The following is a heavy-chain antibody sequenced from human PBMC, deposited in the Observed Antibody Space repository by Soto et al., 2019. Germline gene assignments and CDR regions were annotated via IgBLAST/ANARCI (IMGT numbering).Heavy chain of an antibody. CDR3: AKKVAATTTTSPKGQFDY. J-gene: IGHJ4*02. V-gene: IGHV4-4*02. CDR1: SGSISSNNW. D-gene: IGHD1-26*01. Sequence: PSETLSLTCAVSSGSISSNNWWSWVRQPPGEGLEWIGEIHHSGSTNYNVSLKSRVTMSVDKSKNQFSLKLNSVAAADTAVYYCAKKVAATTTTSPKGQFDYWGQGTLVTVS. CDR2: IHHSGST.